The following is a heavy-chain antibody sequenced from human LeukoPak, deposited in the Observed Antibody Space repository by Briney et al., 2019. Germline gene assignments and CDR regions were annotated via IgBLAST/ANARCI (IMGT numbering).Heavy chain of an antibody. V-gene: IGHV3-23*01. Sequence: GGSLRLSCAASGFTFSSYAMSWVRQAPGKGLEWVSAISGSGGSTYYADSVKGRFTISRDNSKNTLYLQMNSLRAEDTAVYYCAREKRGYSYVDYYYYGMDVWGQGTTVTVSS. CDR1: GFTFSSYA. D-gene: IGHD5-18*01. CDR3: AREKRGYSYVDYYYYGMDV. CDR2: ISGSGGST. J-gene: IGHJ6*02.